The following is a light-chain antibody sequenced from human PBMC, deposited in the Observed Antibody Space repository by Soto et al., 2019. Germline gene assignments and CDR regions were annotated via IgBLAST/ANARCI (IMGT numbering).Light chain of an antibody. J-gene: IGLJ2*01. V-gene: IGLV4-69*01. Sequence: QSVLTQSPSASASLGASVKLTCTLSSGHSSYAIAWHQQQPEKGPRYLMKLNSDGSHSKGDGIPDRFSGSSSGAERYLTISSLQSEDEPDYYCQTWGTVVFGGGTKLTVL. CDR1: SGHSSYA. CDR2: LNSDGSH. CDR3: QTWGTVV.